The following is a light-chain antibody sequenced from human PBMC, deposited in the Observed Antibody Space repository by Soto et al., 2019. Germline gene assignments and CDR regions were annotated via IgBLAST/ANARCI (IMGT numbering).Light chain of an antibody. J-gene: IGKJ2*01. CDR2: DAS. CDR1: QSVSRY. Sequence: EIVLTQSPATLSLSPGERATLSCRASQSVSRYLAWYQQKPGQAPRLLIYDASNRATGIPARFSGSGSGTDFTLTISSLVPEDFAVYYCQQRSNWPPYTFGQGTKLEIK. CDR3: QQRSNWPPYT. V-gene: IGKV3-11*01.